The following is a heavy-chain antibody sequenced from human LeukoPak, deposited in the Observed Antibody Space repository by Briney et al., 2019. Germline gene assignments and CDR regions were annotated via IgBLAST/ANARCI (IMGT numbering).Heavy chain of an antibody. D-gene: IGHD3-22*01. V-gene: IGHV4-4*02. Sequence: SGTLSLTCTVSGDSINSLDLWSWVRQPLGKGLEWIGEMYLSGTTHSNPSVKSRVTISIDKSKNQFFLNLSSVTAADTAVYYCAGLVGRYSSGLYYYYFDYWGQGTLVTVSS. CDR2: MYLSGTT. CDR3: AGLVGRYSSGLYYYYFDY. J-gene: IGHJ4*02. CDR1: GDSINSLDL.